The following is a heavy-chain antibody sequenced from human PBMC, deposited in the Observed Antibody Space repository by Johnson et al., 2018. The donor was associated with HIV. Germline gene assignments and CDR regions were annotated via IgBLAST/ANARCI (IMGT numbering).Heavy chain of an antibody. Sequence: VQLVESGGGLVQPGRSLRLSCVASGFTFDDYAMHWVRQGPGKGLEWVSGISWNSRSIGYADSVEGRFTISRDNAKNSLYLQMNSLRAEDTAVYYCARVGILRRRGAFDIWGQGTKVTVSS. CDR3: ARVGILRRRGAFDI. D-gene: IGHD2-15*01. V-gene: IGHV3-9*01. CDR2: ISWNSRSI. CDR1: GFTFDDYA. J-gene: IGHJ3*02.